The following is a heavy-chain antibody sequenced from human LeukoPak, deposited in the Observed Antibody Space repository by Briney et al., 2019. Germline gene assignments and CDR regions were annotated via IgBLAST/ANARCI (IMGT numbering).Heavy chain of an antibody. V-gene: IGHV4-34*01. D-gene: IGHD5-24*01. CDR2: INHSGST. J-gene: IGHJ5*02. CDR3: ARDSRRWLQLWHSRWFDP. Sequence: SETLSLTCAVYGGSFSGSYWTWIRQPPGKGLEWIGEINHSGSTNYNPPLKSRVTISVDTSKNQFSLKLSSVTAADTAVYYCARDSRRWLQLWHSRWFDPWGQGTLVTVSS. CDR1: GGSFSGSY.